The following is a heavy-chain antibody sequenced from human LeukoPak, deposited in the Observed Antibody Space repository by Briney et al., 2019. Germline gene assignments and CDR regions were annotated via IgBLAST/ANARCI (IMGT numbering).Heavy chain of an antibody. D-gene: IGHD3-10*01. J-gene: IGHJ4*02. CDR1: GGSFSGYY. V-gene: IGHV4-34*01. CDR2: LNHSGST. CDR3: GRGASKPGDADY. Sequence: SETLSLTCAVYGGSFSGYYWSWIRHPPGKGLEWIGELNHSGSTNYNPSLKSRVTLSVDTSKNQFSLKLNSVYAADTALYYFGRGASKPGDADYGGQGTLVTVSS.